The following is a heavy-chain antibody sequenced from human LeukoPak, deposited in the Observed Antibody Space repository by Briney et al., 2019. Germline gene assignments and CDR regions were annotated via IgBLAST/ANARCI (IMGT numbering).Heavy chain of an antibody. CDR1: GFTFSDHY. Sequence: GGSLRLSCAASGFTFSDHYMSWIRQAPGKGLEWVSYISGSSHYTNTADSVKGRFTISRDSAKNLLYLQMNSLRTEDTAVYYCARVTLYGESALDYWGQGTLVTVSS. V-gene: IGHV3-11*06. CDR2: ISGSSHYT. D-gene: IGHD4-17*01. J-gene: IGHJ4*02. CDR3: ARVTLYGESALDY.